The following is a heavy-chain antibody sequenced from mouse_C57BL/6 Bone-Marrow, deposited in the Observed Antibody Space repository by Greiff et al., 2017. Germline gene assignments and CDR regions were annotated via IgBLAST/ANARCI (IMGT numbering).Heavy chain of an antibody. V-gene: IGHV1-42*01. Sequence: EVKLMESGPELVKPGASVKISCKASGYSFTGYYMNWVKQSPEKSLEWIGEINPSTGGTTYNQKFKAKATLTVDKSSSTAYMQLKSLTSEDSAVYYCARWDCDRPWYFDVWGTGTTVTVSS. CDR2: INPSTGGT. J-gene: IGHJ1*03. CDR1: GYSFTGYY. CDR3: ARWDCDRPWYFDV. D-gene: IGHD4-1*01.